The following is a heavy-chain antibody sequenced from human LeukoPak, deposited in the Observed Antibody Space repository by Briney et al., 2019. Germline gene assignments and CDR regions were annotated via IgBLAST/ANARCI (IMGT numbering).Heavy chain of an antibody. J-gene: IGHJ5*02. D-gene: IGHD2-8*01. V-gene: IGHV3-7*01. CDR2: IKQDGSEK. CDR1: GFTFSSYW. CDR3: ARDLVVLMVYATRPYDWFDP. Sequence: GGSLRLSCAASGFTFSSYWMSWVRQAPGKGLEWVANIKQDGSEKYYVDSVKGRFTISRDNAKNSLYLQMNSLRAEDTAVYYCARDLVVLMVYATRPYDWFDPWGQGTLVTVSS.